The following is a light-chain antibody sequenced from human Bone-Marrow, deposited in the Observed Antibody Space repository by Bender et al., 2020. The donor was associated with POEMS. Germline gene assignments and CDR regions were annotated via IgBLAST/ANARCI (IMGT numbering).Light chain of an antibody. Sequence: QSALTQPASVSGSPGQSITISCTGTSSDVGSYNLVSWYQQHPGKAPKLMIYEGNKPPAGVSNRFSGSKSGNTACLTISGRQAEDEADYYCCSYASIWVFGGGTKRTVL. CDR1: SSDVGSYNL. CDR3: CSYASIWV. V-gene: IGLV2-23*01. J-gene: IGLJ3*02. CDR2: EGN.